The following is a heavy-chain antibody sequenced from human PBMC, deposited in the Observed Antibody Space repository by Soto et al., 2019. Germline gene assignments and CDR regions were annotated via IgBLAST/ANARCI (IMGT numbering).Heavy chain of an antibody. J-gene: IGHJ6*04. CDR3: AKDRGRLAERYYYGMDV. V-gene: IGHV3-30*18. Sequence: QVQLVESGGGVVQPGRSLRLSCAASGFTFSSYGMHWVRQAPGKGLEWVAVISYDGSNKYYADSVKGRFTISRDNSKNTLYLQMNSLRAEDTAVYYCAKDRGRLAERYYYGMDVRGEGTTVTVSS. D-gene: IGHD1-1*01. CDR1: GFTFSSYG. CDR2: ISYDGSNK.